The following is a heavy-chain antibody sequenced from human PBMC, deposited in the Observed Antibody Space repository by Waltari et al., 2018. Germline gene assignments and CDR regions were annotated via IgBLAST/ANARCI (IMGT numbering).Heavy chain of an antibody. Sequence: EVQLVESGGGLVKPGESLRISCVGSGYTSHHARMSWVRQAPGKGLEWVGRIKRENDGGTAEYVESVKDRFTISRDDSKNTLYLQMNSLKSEDSAVYFCVRESFGNDIWGQGTLVTVSS. D-gene: IGHD3-10*01. J-gene: IGHJ4*02. CDR3: VRESFGNDI. CDR1: GYTSHHAR. V-gene: IGHV3-15*01. CDR2: IKRENDGGTA.